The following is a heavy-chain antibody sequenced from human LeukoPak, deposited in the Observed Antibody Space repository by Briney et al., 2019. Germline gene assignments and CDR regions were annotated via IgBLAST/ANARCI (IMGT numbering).Heavy chain of an antibody. Sequence: ASVKVSCKASGGTFSSYAISWVRQAPGQGLEWMGRIIPILGIANYAQKFQGRVTITADKSTSTAYMGLSSLRSEDTAVYYCASQEFGERSSFDYWGQGTLVTVSS. J-gene: IGHJ4*02. V-gene: IGHV1-69*04. CDR1: GGTFSSYA. CDR3: ASQEFGERSSFDY. CDR2: IIPILGIA. D-gene: IGHD3-10*01.